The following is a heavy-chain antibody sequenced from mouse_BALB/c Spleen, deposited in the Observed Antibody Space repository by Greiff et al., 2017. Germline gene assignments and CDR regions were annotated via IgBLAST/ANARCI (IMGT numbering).Heavy chain of an antibody. Sequence: EVQLQQSGPSLVKPSQTLSLTCSVTGDSITSGYWNWIRKFPGNKLEYMGYISYSGSTYYNPSLKSRISITRDTSKNQYYLQLNSVTTEDTATYYCASSIYDGYEDWFAYWGQGTLVTVSA. CDR2: ISYSGST. D-gene: IGHD2-3*01. CDR3: ASSIYDGYEDWFAY. J-gene: IGHJ3*01. V-gene: IGHV3-8*02. CDR1: GDSITSGY.